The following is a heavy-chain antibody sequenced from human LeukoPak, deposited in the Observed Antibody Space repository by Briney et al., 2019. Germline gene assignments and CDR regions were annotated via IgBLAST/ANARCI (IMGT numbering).Heavy chain of an antibody. J-gene: IGHJ4*02. Sequence: GGSLRLSCAASGFTFDDYDMSWVRQAPGKGLEWVCNINWSGGSATYADSVKGRFTISRDNAKNSLYLQMNSLRAEDTALYYCARGLMGGYPLFEYWGQGALVTVYS. CDR1: GFTFDDYD. D-gene: IGHD2-8*01. CDR2: INWSGGSA. V-gene: IGHV3-20*04. CDR3: ARGLMGGYPLFEY.